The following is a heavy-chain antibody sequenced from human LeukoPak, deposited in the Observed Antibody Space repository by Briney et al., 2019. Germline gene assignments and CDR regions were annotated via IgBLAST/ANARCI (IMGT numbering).Heavy chain of an antibody. CDR3: ARDPRGGDRFDP. V-gene: IGHV1-46*01. Sequence: ASVKVSCKASGYTFTSCYMHWVRQAPGQGLEWMGIINPSGGSTSYAQKFQGRVTMTRDMSTSTVYMELSSLRSEDTAVYYCARDPRGGDRFDPWGQGTLVTVSS. CDR1: GYTFTSCY. CDR2: INPSGGST. D-gene: IGHD3-16*01. J-gene: IGHJ5*02.